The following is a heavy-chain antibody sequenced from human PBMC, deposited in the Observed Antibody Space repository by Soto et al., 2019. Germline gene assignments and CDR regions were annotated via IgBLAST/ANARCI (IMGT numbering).Heavy chain of an antibody. Sequence: GGSLRLSCAGSGFTHSGYAMDWVRQAPGKGLEYVSGISSNGVGTYYANSVQGRFTISRDNSKNTVYLQMGSLRPEDMAVYYCARRARPDFYYMDVWGKGTTVTVSS. CDR3: ARRARPDFYYMDV. V-gene: IGHV3-64*01. J-gene: IGHJ6*03. CDR1: GFTHSGYA. D-gene: IGHD6-6*01. CDR2: ISSNGVGT.